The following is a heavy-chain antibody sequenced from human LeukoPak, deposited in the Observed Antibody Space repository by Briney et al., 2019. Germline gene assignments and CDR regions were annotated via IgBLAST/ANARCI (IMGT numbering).Heavy chain of an antibody. CDR2: IYYSGST. V-gene: IGHV4-39*07. Sequence: SETLSLTCTVSGGSISSSSYYWGWIRQPPGKGLEWIGSIYYSGSTNYNPSLKSRVTMSVDTSKNQFSLKLSSVTAADTAVYYCARDRPGYYGSSGYLRSYYMDVWGKGTAVTISS. D-gene: IGHD3-22*01. J-gene: IGHJ6*03. CDR1: GGSISSSSYY. CDR3: ARDRPGYYGSSGYLRSYYMDV.